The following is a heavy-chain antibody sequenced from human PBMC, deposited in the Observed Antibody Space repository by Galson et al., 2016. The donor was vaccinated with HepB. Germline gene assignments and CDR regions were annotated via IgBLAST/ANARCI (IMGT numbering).Heavy chain of an antibody. J-gene: IGHJ4*02. CDR1: GFDFSYYA. V-gene: IGHV3-23*01. CDR3: AKPLSQMWLGLDS. Sequence: SLRLSCAASGFDFSYYAMAWVRQAPGKGLQWVATVSITGQTTYYADSVKGRFTITRDTSKNAVYLQMHRLTAEDTAIYYCAKPLSQMWLGLDSWGQGALVTVSS. D-gene: IGHD5-18*01. CDR2: VSITGQTT.